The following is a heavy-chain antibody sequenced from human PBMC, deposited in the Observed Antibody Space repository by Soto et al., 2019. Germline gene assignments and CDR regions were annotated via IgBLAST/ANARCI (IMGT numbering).Heavy chain of an antibody. Sequence: ASVKVSCKTSGFTFIRHHIPWVRQAPGQAPEWMGEIGLQTGGTKYAQKYQGRVTMTVNPDTSKNHFSLQLNSVTPDDTAVYYWARGVAGSGFDLWGQGSLVTVSS. CDR3: ARGVAGSGFDL. CDR1: GFTFIRHH. D-gene: IGHD6-19*01. J-gene: IGHJ4*02. CDR2: IGLQTGGT. V-gene: IGHV1-2*02.